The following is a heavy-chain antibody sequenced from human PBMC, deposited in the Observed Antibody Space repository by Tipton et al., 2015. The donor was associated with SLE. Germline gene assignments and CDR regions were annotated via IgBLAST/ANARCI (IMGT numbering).Heavy chain of an antibody. CDR1: GCSISTGAYY. D-gene: IGHD6-13*01. V-gene: IGHV4-39*07. CDR2: MHHGGGT. Sequence: TLSLTCTVSGCSISTGAYYWGWIHQPPGNGMEWIGSMHHGGGTFCSPSLKSRVTISLDTSMNQFSLKLSSVTAADTAVYYCARDARYSSRRDFDSWGQGTLVTVSS. J-gene: IGHJ4*02. CDR3: ARDARYSSRRDFDS.